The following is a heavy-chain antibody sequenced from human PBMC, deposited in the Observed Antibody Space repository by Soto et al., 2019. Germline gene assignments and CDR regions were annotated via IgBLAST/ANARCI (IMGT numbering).Heavy chain of an antibody. J-gene: IGHJ6*02. CDR2: IIPIFGTA. CDR1: GGTFSSYA. D-gene: IGHD1-1*01. V-gene: IGHV1-69*12. Sequence: QVQLVQSGAEVKKPGSSVKVSCKASGGTFSSYAISWVRQAPGQGLEWMGGIIPIFGTANYAQKFQGRVTIXXDXSXXTAYMELSSLRSEDTAVYYCARDRERRDYYYGMDVWGQGTTVTVSS. CDR3: ARDRERRDYYYGMDV.